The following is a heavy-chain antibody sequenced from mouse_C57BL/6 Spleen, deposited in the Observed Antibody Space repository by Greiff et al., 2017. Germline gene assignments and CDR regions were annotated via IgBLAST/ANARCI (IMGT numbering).Heavy chain of an antibody. V-gene: IGHV1-59*01. J-gene: IGHJ2*01. CDR2: IDPSDSYT. D-gene: IGHD2-3*01. CDR3: ARSLVYDGYFFFDY. Sequence: QVQLKQPGAELVRPGTSVKLSCKASGYTFTSYWMHWVKQRPGQGLEWIGVIDPSDSYTNYNQKFKGKATLTVDTSSSTAYMQLSSLTSEDSAVYYCARSLVYDGYFFFDYWGQGTTLTVSS. CDR1: GYTFTSYW.